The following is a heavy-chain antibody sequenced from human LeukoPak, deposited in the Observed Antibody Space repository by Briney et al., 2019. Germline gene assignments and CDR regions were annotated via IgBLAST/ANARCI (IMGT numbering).Heavy chain of an antibody. Sequence: GGSLRLSCAASGFTFSSYGMHWVRQTPGKWLEWVAIISYDGSSQYYADSVKGRFTISRDNSKNTLYLQMNSLRSEDTAVYYCARDFWFGESGSGGYFDYWGQGTLVTVSS. CDR3: ARDFWFGESGSGGYFDY. CDR1: GFTFSSYG. J-gene: IGHJ4*02. D-gene: IGHD3-10*01. CDR2: ISYDGSSQ. V-gene: IGHV3-30*03.